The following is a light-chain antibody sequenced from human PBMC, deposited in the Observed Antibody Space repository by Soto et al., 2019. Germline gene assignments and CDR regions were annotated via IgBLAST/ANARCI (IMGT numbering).Light chain of an antibody. CDR1: QSITSY. J-gene: IGKJ1*01. Sequence: DIQMTQSPSSLSASVGDRVTITCRASQSITSYLNWYQQKPGKASKLLIYAASSLQGGVPSRFSGSGSGTDFTLTISSLQPEDFATYYCQQSYITPPWTFGQGTKVEIK. CDR2: AAS. V-gene: IGKV1-39*01. CDR3: QQSYITPPWT.